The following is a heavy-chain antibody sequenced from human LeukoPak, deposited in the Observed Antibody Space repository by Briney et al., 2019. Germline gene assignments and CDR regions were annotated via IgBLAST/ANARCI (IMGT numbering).Heavy chain of an antibody. D-gene: IGHD3-10*01. CDR1: GYTFTSYY. CDR3: AREAPLAYGSGIYRALLDY. CDR2: INPSGGST. V-gene: IGHV1-46*01. Sequence: GASVKVSCKASGYTFTSYYMHWVRQAPGQGLEWMGIINPSGGSTSYAQKFQGRVTMTRDMSTSTVYMELSSLRSEDTAVYYCAREAPLAYGSGIYRALLDYWGQGTLVTVSS. J-gene: IGHJ4*02.